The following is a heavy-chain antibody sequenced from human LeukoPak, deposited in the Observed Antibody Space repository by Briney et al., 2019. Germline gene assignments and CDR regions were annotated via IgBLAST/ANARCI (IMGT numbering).Heavy chain of an antibody. D-gene: IGHD6-6*01. CDR1: GYTSTSYG. CDR3: AASYSSSSLYFDY. CDR2: ISAYNGNT. Sequence: ASVKVSCKASGYTSTSYGISWVRQAPGQGLEWMGWISAYNGNTNYAQKFQGRVTITADTSTDTAYMELSSLRSEDTAVYYCAASYSSSSLYFDYWGQGTLVTVSS. J-gene: IGHJ4*02. V-gene: IGHV1-18*01.